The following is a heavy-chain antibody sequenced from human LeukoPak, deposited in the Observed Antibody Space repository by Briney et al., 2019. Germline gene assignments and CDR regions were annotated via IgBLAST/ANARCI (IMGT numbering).Heavy chain of an antibody. CDR2: IAPSSGTT. D-gene: IGHD3-10*01. CDR1: GYTFTSNY. CDR3: AXAXGSSAVPFDY. J-gene: IGHJ4*02. V-gene: IGHV1-46*01. Sequence: ASVKVSCKASGYTFTSNYMHWVRQAPGQGLEWMGVIAPSSGTTSYAQKFQGRVTMTRDTSTSTLYMELSSLTSEDTAVYYCAXAXGSSAVPFDYWGQGTLVTVSS.